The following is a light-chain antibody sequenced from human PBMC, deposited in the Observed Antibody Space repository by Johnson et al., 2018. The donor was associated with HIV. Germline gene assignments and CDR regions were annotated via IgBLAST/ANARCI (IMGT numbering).Light chain of an antibody. CDR3: GTWDSSLSVFV. V-gene: IGLV1-51*02. J-gene: IGLJ1*01. CDR2: ENI. CDR1: NSNIGNNF. Sequence: QSVLTQPPSVSAAPGQKVTISCSGSNSNIGNNFVSWYQQLTGTAPKLLIYENIKRPSGIPDRFSGSKSGTSATLGITGLQTGDEADYYCGTWDSSLSVFVFGTGTKVSVL.